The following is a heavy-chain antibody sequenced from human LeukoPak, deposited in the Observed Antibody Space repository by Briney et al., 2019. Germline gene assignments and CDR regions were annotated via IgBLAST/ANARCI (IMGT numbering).Heavy chain of an antibody. CDR3: ARSPPTTGYSSRVFHD. CDR2: IFYTGST. Sequence: RASETLSLTCAVSSGSIRSYYWTWLRQSPGKGLEGIGVIFYTGSTNYNPSLKSRVTISIDTSKSQFSLKLSSVTAADTAVYYCARSPPTTGYSSRVFHDWGQGTLVTVSS. J-gene: IGHJ4*02. CDR1: SGSIRSYY. D-gene: IGHD6-13*01. V-gene: IGHV4-59*01.